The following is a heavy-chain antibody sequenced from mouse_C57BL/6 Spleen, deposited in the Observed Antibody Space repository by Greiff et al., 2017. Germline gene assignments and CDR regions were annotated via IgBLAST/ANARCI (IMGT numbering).Heavy chain of an antibody. CDR1: GYTFTSYG. CDR3: ARRGDWDEEGTGYFDY. V-gene: IGHV1-81*01. CDR2: IYPRSGNT. J-gene: IGHJ2*01. Sequence: VKLQQSGAELARPGASVKLSCKASGYTFTSYGISWVKQRTGQGLEWIGEIYPRSGNTYYNEKFKGKATLTADKSSSTAYMELRSLTSEDSAVYCGARRGDWDEEGTGYFDYWGQGTTLTVSS. D-gene: IGHD4-1*01.